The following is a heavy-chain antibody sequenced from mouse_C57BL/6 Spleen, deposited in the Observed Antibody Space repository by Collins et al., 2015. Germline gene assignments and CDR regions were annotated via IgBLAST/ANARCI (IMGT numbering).Heavy chain of an antibody. CDR2: IYPGSGST. CDR1: GYTFTSYW. J-gene: IGHJ4*01. Sequence: QVQLQQPGAELVKPGASVKLSCKASGYTFTSYWITWVKQRPGQGLEWIGDIYPGSGSTNYNEKFKSKATLTVDTSSSTVYMQLSSLTSEDSAVYYCAIIYYYAMDYWGQGTSVTVSS. V-gene: IGHV1-55*01. CDR3: AIIYYYAMDY.